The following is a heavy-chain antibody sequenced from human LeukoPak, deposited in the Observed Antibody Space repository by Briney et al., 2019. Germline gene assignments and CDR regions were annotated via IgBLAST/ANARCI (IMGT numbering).Heavy chain of an antibody. J-gene: IGHJ4*02. Sequence: GGSLRLSCAASGFTFSSYGMHWVRQAPGKGLEWVAFIRYDGSNKYYADSVKGRFTISRDNSKNTLYLQMNSLRAEDTAVYYCAKVGNYYGSGSYYIVWGQGTLVTVSS. V-gene: IGHV3-30*02. CDR2: IRYDGSNK. CDR1: GFTFSSYG. CDR3: AKVGNYYGSGSYYIV. D-gene: IGHD3-10*01.